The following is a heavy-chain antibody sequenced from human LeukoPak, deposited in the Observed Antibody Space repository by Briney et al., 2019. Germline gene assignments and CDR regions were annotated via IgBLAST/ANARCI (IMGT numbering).Heavy chain of an antibody. CDR2: IYYTGST. CDR1: GYSISSSDW. CDR3: ARKYDSGWNDY. V-gene: IGHV4-28*01. Sequence: SETLSFTCTVSGYSISSSDWWAWIRQSPGKGLEWIGYIYYTGSTYYNPSLKSRATMSVDTSKNQFSLKLSSMTAVDTAVYYCARKYDSGWNDYWGQGILVTVSS. J-gene: IGHJ4*02. D-gene: IGHD6-19*01.